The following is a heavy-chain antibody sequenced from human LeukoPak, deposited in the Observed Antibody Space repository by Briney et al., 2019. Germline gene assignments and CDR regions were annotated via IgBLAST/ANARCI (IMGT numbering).Heavy chain of an antibody. J-gene: IGHJ4*02. Sequence: SETLSLTCTVSGGSFSSYYWSWIRQPPGKGLEWIGYIYYSGSTNYNPSLKSRITMSVDTSKNQFSLTLSSVTAADTAVYYCARVITVRGVIFDYWGRGTLVTVSS. CDR3: ARVITVRGVIFDY. V-gene: IGHV4-59*01. CDR2: IYYSGST. D-gene: IGHD3-16*01. CDR1: GGSFSSYY.